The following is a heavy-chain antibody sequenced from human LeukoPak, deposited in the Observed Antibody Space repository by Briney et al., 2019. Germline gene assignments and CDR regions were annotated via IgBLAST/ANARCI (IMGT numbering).Heavy chain of an antibody. CDR1: GFTFSSYG. CDR2: ISYDGSNK. V-gene: IGHV3-30*18. J-gene: IGHJ4*02. CDR3: AKDRSIAAAGTAEVDY. Sequence: GGSLRLSCAASGFTFSSYGMHWVRQAPGKGLEWVAVISYDGSNKYYADSVKGRFTISRDNSKNTLYLQMNSLRPEDTAVYYCAKDRSIAAAGTAEVDYWGQGTLVTVSS. D-gene: IGHD6-13*01.